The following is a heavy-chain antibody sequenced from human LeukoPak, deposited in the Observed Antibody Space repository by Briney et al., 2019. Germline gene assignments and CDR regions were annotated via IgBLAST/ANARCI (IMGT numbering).Heavy chain of an antibody. D-gene: IGHD6-19*01. V-gene: IGHV3-20*04. Sequence: PGGSLRLSXAASGFTFDDYGMSWVRQAPGKGLEWVCGINWNGGSTDYADSVKGRFTISRDNAKNSPYLQMNSLRAEDTALYYCARDETVAVAGTFSSWGQGTLVTVSS. CDR3: ARDETVAVAGTFSS. CDR2: INWNGGST. CDR1: GFTFDDYG. J-gene: IGHJ5*02.